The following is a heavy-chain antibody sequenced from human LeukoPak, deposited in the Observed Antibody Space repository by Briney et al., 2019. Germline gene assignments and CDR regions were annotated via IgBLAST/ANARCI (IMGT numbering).Heavy chain of an antibody. CDR1: GFTFSSYG. D-gene: IGHD3-3*01. CDR3: AKERFTIFGVVKRNYFDY. J-gene: IGHJ4*02. V-gene: IGHV3-30*18. Sequence: GRSLRLSCAASGFTFSSYGMHWVRQAPGKGLEWVAVISYDGSNKYYADSVKGRFTISRDNSKNTLYLQMNSLRAEDTAVYYCAKERFTIFGVVKRNYFDYWGQGTLVTVSS. CDR2: ISYDGSNK.